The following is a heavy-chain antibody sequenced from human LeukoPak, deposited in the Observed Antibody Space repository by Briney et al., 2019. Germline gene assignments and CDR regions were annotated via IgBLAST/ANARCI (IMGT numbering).Heavy chain of an antibody. CDR1: GFTFDDYA. D-gene: IGHD3-9*01. Sequence: SLRLSCAASGFTFDDYAMHWVRQAPGKGLEWVSGISWNSGSIGYADSVKGRFTISRDNAKNSLYLQMNSLRAEDTALYYCAKGYVHYDILTGSFDIWGQGTMVTVSS. CDR3: AKGYVHYDILTGSFDI. CDR2: ISWNSGSI. J-gene: IGHJ3*02. V-gene: IGHV3-9*01.